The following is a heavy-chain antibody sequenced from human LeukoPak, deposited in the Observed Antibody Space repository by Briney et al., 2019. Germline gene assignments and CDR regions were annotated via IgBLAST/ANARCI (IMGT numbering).Heavy chain of an antibody. V-gene: IGHV5-51*01. CDR1: GYSFTSYW. CDR3: ARHFRRLPKLRYFDWPANGPDY. D-gene: IGHD3-9*01. J-gene: IGHJ4*02. CDR2: TYPGDSDT. Sequence: GESLKISCKGSGYSFTSYWIGCVRQMPGKGLEWMGITYPGDSDTRYSPSFQGQVTISADKSISTAYLQWSSLKASDTAMYYCARHFRRLPKLRYFDWPANGPDYWGQGTLVTVSS.